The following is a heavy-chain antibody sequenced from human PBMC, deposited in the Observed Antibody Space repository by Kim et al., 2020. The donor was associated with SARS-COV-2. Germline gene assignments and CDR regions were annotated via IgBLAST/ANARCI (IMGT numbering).Heavy chain of an antibody. D-gene: IGHD6-13*01. CDR1: GFTFSSYG. CDR3: AKGGSRGSSSWNPLH. CDR2: IWYDGSNK. V-gene: IGHV3-33*06. Sequence: GGSLRLSCAASGFTFSSYGMHWVRQAPGKGLEWVAVIWYDGSNKYYADSVKGRFTISRDNSKNTLYLQMNSLRAEDTAVYYCAKGGSRGSSSWNPLHWGQGTLVTVSS. J-gene: IGHJ4*02.